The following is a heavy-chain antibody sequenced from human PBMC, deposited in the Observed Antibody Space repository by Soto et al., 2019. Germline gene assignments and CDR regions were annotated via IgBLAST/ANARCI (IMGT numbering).Heavy chain of an antibody. CDR1: GYTLTELS. J-gene: IGHJ3*02. V-gene: IGHV1-24*01. D-gene: IGHD1-26*01. CDR2: FDPEDGET. Sequence: ASVKVSFKVSGYTLTELSMHWVRQVPGKGLEWMGGFDPEDGETIYAQKFQGRVTMTEDTSTDTAYMELSSLRSEDTAVYYCATSGGSYPDAFDIWGQGTMVTVSS. CDR3: ATSGGSYPDAFDI.